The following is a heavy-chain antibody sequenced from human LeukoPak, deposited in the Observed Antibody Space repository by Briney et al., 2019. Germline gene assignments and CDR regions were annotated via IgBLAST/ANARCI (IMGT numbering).Heavy chain of an antibody. J-gene: IGHJ4*02. V-gene: IGHV3-21*01. D-gene: IGHD3-16*02. Sequence: GGSLRLSCAASGFTFSSYSMNWVRQAPGKGLEWVSSISSSSSYIYYADSVKGRFTISRDNAKNSLYLQMNSLRAEDTAVYYCARVNVVWGSYRPLDYWGQGTLVTVSS. CDR3: ARVNVVWGSYRPLDY. CDR2: ISSSSSYI. CDR1: GFTFSSYS.